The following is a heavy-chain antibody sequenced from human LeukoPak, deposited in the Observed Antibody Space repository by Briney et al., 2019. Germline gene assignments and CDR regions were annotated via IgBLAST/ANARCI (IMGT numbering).Heavy chain of an antibody. Sequence: GGSLRLSCAASGFIFSSYAMTWVRQAPGKGLEWVSDISGSGENTYYIDSVKGRFTISRDNSKNTLYLQMNSLTAEDTAVYHCAKEAGRNFWSGRSYYFDQWGQGTLVTVSS. CDR3: AKEAGRNFWSGRSYYFDQ. CDR2: ISGSGENT. J-gene: IGHJ4*02. CDR1: GFIFSSYA. V-gene: IGHV3-23*01. D-gene: IGHD3-3*01.